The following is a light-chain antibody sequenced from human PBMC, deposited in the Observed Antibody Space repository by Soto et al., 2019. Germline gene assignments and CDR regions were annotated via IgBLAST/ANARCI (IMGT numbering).Light chain of an antibody. V-gene: IGKV3-15*01. CDR2: DAS. CDR1: QSVSSK. Sequence: EIVMTQSPDTLSVSPGEGATLSCRASQSVSSKLAWYQQKPGRAPRPLIYDASNRATGIPARFSGSGSGTEFTLTISSLQSEDFAVYYCQQYNNWPPITFGQGTRLEIK. CDR3: QQYNNWPPIT. J-gene: IGKJ5*01.